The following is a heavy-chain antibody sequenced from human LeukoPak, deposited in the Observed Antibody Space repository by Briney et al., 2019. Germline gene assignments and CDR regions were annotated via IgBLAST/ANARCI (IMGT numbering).Heavy chain of an antibody. CDR3: ARGGSGSYSDYYYYYYMDV. D-gene: IGHD3-10*01. CDR1: GGTFSSYA. V-gene: IGHV1-69*13. CDR2: IIPIFGTA. Sequence: ASVKVSCKASGGTFSSYAISWVRQAPGQGLEWMGGIIPIFGTANYAQKFQGRVTITADESTSTAYMELSSLRSEDTAVYYCARGGSGSYSDYYYYYYMDVWGKGTTVTVSS. J-gene: IGHJ6*03.